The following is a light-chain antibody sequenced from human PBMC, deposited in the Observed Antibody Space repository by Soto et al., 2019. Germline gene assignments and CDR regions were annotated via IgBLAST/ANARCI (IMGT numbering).Light chain of an antibody. V-gene: IGKV3-20*01. CDR2: DAS. CDR1: QSVSRNY. CDR3: QQYAKSPLT. J-gene: IGKJ4*01. Sequence: EIVLTQSPGTLSLSPGESATLSCRASQSVSRNYLAWYQQKPGQAPRLLIYDASSRATGILDRFSGSGSETDFTLTISRLEAEDFAVYHCQQYAKSPLTFGGGTKLEIK.